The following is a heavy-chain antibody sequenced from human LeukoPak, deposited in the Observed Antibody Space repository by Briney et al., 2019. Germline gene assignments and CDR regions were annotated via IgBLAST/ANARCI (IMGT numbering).Heavy chain of an antibody. V-gene: IGHV3-49*03. CDR3: TRVPIGTFSMIVVFRGRDVFDV. D-gene: IGHD3-22*01. CDR1: GFSSGDYA. J-gene: IGHJ3*01. Sequence: GRSLRVSCTPSGFSSGDYALSWFRPAPRRGGEWVAFVRSRAYGGQTEYVEYGKGRYTISRDKSKSIAYLQMNSLDTEDKVVYYCTRVPIGTFSMIVVFRGRDVFDVWGQGTMVTVSS. CDR2: VRSRAYGGQT.